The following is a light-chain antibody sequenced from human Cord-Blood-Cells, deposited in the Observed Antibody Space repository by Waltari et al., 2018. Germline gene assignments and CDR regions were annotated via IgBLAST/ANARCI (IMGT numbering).Light chain of an antibody. CDR3: CSYAGSYTLV. Sequence: QSALTQPRSVSGSPGQSVTISCTGTSRDAGGYNYVSWYQQHPGKAPKRMIYDVSKRPSGVPDRFSGSKSGNTASLTISGLQAEDEADYYCCSYAGSYTLVFGGGTKLTVL. CDR1: SRDAGGYNY. V-gene: IGLV2-11*01. CDR2: DVS. J-gene: IGLJ3*02.